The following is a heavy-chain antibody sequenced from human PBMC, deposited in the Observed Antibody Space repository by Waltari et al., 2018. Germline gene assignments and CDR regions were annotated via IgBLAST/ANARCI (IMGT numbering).Heavy chain of an antibody. D-gene: IGHD3-16*01. CDR3: ATLGAYLGAFDV. Sequence: EVQLVETGGGLIQPGGSLRLSCAVSGFIVSSNYMSWVRQAPGQGLEWFSVIYAGVGSYSADSVRGRFTISRDNSKNTLYLEMNTLRADDTAVYYCATLGAYLGAFDVWGQGTMVTVSS. CDR2: IYAGVGS. V-gene: IGHV3-53*02. J-gene: IGHJ3*01. CDR1: GFIVSSNY.